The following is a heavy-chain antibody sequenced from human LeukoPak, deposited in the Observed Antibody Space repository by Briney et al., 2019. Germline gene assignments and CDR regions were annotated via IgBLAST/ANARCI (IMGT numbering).Heavy chain of an antibody. CDR1: GGSFSGYY. CDR2: INHSGST. J-gene: IGHJ6*03. CDR3: ARDRKYYYHMDV. Sequence: SETLSLTCAVYGGSFSGYYWSWIRQPPGKWMEWLGEINHSGSTNYNPSLKGRVTISVDTSKNQFSLKLSSLTAADTAVYYCARDRKYYYHMDVWGKGTTVTVSS. V-gene: IGHV4-34*01. D-gene: IGHD1-14*01.